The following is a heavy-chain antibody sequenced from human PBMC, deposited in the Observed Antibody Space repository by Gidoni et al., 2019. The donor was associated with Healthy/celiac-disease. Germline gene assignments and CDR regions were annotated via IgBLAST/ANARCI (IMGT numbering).Heavy chain of an antibody. V-gene: IGHV3-48*01. CDR2: ISSRSRTI. CDR1: ECTFSSYS. D-gene: IGHD1-26*01. J-gene: IGHJ1*01. Sequence: EVQLVESGGGLVQPGGSLRLSCAASECTFSSYSMNWVRQAPGKGLEWVSYISSRSRTIYYADSVKGRFTIPRDNAKNSLYLQMNSLRAEDTAVYYCARESSGSYYGAEYFQHWGQGTLVTVSS. CDR3: ARESSGSYYGAEYFQH.